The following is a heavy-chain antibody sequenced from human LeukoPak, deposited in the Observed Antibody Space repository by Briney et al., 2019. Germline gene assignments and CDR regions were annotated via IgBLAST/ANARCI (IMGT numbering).Heavy chain of an antibody. CDR2: IGEDGSEK. CDR1: GFTLSNYW. V-gene: IGHV3-7*01. CDR3: ARADCSSSTCYLRRSWFDP. Sequence: GGSLRLSCATSGFTLSNYWMTWVRQAPGKGLEWVANIGEDGSEKYYVESVKGRFTISRDNAKNSVDLQMNSLRGEDTAVYYCARADCSSSTCYLRRSWFDPWGQGTLVTVSS. J-gene: IGHJ5*02. D-gene: IGHD2-2*01.